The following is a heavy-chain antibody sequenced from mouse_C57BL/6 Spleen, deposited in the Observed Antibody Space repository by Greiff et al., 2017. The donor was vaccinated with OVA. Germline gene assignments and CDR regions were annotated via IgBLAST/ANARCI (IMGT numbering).Heavy chain of an antibody. CDR2: IHPTSGST. CDR1: GYTFTSYW. Sequence: QVQLQQPGAELVKPGASVKLSCKASGYTFTSYWMHWVKQRPGQGLEWIGMIHPTSGSTNYNEKFKSKATLTVDKSSSTAYMQLSSLTSEDSAVYYCARSDYYYAMDYWGQGTSVTVSS. J-gene: IGHJ4*01. CDR3: ARSDYYYAMDY. V-gene: IGHV1-64*01.